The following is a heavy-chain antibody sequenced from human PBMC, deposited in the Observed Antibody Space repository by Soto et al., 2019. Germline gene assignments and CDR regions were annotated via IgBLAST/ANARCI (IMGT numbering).Heavy chain of an antibody. CDR3: ARGFRGVRGVEWYYYYGMDV. D-gene: IGHD3-10*01. CDR1: GFTFSSYD. CDR2: IGTAGDT. J-gene: IGHJ6*02. Sequence: HPGGSLRLSCAASGFTFSSYDMHWVRQATGKGLEWVSAIGTAGDTYYPGSVKGRFTISRENAKNSLYLQMNSLRAEDTAVYYCARGFRGVRGVEWYYYYGMDVWGQGTTVTVSS. V-gene: IGHV3-13*01.